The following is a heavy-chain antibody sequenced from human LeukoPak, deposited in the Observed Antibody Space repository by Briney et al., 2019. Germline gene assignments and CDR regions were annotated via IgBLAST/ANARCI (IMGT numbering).Heavy chain of an antibody. CDR2: INPNSGER. CDR1: GYTFTDYF. V-gene: IGHV1-2*02. Sequence: ASVKVSCKASGYTFTDYFMHWVRQAPGQGLEWMGWINPNSGERKYAQKFQGRVTLSRDTSISTAHMELSSLRSEDTAVYYCAGGGGVDILTGFQYWGQGTLVTVSS. J-gene: IGHJ4*02. D-gene: IGHD3-9*01. CDR3: AGGGGVDILTGFQY.